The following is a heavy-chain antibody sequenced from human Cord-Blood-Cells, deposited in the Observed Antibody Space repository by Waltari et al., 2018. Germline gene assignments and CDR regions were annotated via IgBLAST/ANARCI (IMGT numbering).Heavy chain of an antibody. V-gene: IGHV4-34*01. CDR2: INHSGST. Sequence: VYGGSFSGYYWSWIRQPPGKGLEWIGEINHSGSTNYNPSLKSRVTISVDTSKNQFSLKLSSVTAADTAVYYCARGGLTSVGATPFDYWGQGTLVTVSS. CDR1: GGSFSGYY. D-gene: IGHD1-26*01. CDR3: ARGGLTSVGATPFDY. J-gene: IGHJ4*02.